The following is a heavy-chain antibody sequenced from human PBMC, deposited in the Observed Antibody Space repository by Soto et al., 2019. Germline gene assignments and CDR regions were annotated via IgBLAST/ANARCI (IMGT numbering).Heavy chain of an antibody. Sequence: GGSLRISCAASGFTVSSNYMSWVRQAPGKGLEWVSVIYSGGSTYYADSVKGRFTIYRHNSKNTLYLQMNSLRAEDTAVFYCARARGNPPLYYYGMDVWGQGTTVTVSS. D-gene: IGHD4-4*01. V-gene: IGHV3-53*04. CDR1: GFTVSSNY. CDR3: ARARGNPPLYYYGMDV. CDR2: IYSGGST. J-gene: IGHJ6*02.